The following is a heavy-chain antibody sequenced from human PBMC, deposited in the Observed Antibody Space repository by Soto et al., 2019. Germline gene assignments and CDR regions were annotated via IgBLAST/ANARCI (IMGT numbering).Heavy chain of an antibody. CDR3: ARDFYGGYTYGPGDY. CDR2: IHGDGGKI. V-gene: IGHV3-7*01. J-gene: IGHJ4*02. Sequence: EVQLVESGGGLVQPGGSLRLSCAASGFMFSAYWMSWVRQAPGKGLEWVANIHGDGGKIYYVDSVKGGFTISRDNAKRSLYLQMNSLRAEDTAVYYCARDFYGGYTYGPGDYWGQGALVAVSS. D-gene: IGHD5-18*01. CDR1: GFMFSAYW.